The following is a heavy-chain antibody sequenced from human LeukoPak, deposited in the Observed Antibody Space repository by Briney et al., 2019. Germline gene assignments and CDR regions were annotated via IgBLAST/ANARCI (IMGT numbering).Heavy chain of an antibody. V-gene: IGHV4-59*01. Sequence: SETLSLTCTVSGGSISSYYWSWIRQPPGKGLEWIGYIYYSGSTNYNPSLKSRVTISVDTSKNQFSLKLSSVTAADTAVYYCARDGGDYPFDYWGQGTLVTVSS. D-gene: IGHD4-17*01. CDR3: ARDGGDYPFDY. CDR1: GGSISSYY. CDR2: IYYSGST. J-gene: IGHJ4*02.